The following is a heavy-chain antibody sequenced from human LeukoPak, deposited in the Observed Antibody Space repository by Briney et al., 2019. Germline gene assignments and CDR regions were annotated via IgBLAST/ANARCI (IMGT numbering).Heavy chain of an antibody. CDR3: ACGGGDLYYCDY. V-gene: IGHV3-11*03. CDR2: ISSSSSYT. J-gene: IGHJ4*02. D-gene: IGHD3-16*01. Sequence: FSGYCWSWTRQPPGKGLERVSYISSSSSYTNYADSVKGRFTISRDNAKNSLYLQMNSLRAEDTAVYYCACGGGDLYYCDYWGGETGDSVSS. CDR1: FSGYC.